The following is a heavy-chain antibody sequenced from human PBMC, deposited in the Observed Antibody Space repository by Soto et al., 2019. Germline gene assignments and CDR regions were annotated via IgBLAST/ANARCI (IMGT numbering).Heavy chain of an antibody. CDR3: ARVATGPTFLDY. Sequence: SVKVSCKASGGTFSSYAISWVRQAPGQGLEWMGGIIPIFGTANYAQKFQGRVTITADESTSTAYMELSSLRSEDTAVYCCARVATGPTFLDYWGQGTLVTVSS. J-gene: IGHJ4*02. V-gene: IGHV1-69*13. CDR2: IIPIFGTA. D-gene: IGHD1-1*01. CDR1: GGTFSSYA.